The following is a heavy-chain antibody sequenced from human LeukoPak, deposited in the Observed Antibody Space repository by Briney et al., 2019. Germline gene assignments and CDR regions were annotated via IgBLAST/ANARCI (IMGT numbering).Heavy chain of an antibody. J-gene: IGHJ4*02. CDR2: IYYSGST. Sequence: SETLSLTCTVSGGSISSYYWSWIRQPPGKGLEWIGYIYYSGSTNYNPSLESRVTISVDTSKNQFSLKLSTVTAADTAVYYYARGDIVSTRLDYWGQGTLVTVSS. V-gene: IGHV4-59*01. CDR3: ARGDIVSTRLDY. CDR1: GGSISSYY. D-gene: IGHD5/OR15-5a*01.